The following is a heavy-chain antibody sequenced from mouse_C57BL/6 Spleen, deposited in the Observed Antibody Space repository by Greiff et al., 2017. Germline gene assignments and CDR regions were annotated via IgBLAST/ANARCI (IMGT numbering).Heavy chain of an antibody. CDR2: ISYDGSN. CDR1: GYSITSGYY. J-gene: IGHJ3*01. D-gene: IGHD2-3*01. Sequence: EVQLQQSGPGLVKPSQSLSLTCSVTGYSITSGYYWNWIRQFPGNKLEWMGYISYDGSNNYNPSLKNRISITRDTSKNQFFLKLNSVTTEDTATYYCAREYDGYPAWFAYWGQGTLVTVSA. CDR3: AREYDGYPAWFAY. V-gene: IGHV3-6*01.